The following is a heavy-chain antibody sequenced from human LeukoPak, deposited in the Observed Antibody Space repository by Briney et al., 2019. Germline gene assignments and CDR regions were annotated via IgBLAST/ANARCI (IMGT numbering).Heavy chain of an antibody. CDR1: GFTFNNYW. CDR3: ARVGALSSSWLLY. D-gene: IGHD6-13*01. CDR2: ISSRAGSI. Sequence: GGSLRLSCAASGFTFNNYWMSWVRQAPGKGLEWVSSISSRAGSIYYADSVKGRFTISRDNAKNSLYLQMNSLRDEDTAAYYCARVGALSSSWLLYWGQGTLVTVSS. J-gene: IGHJ4*02. V-gene: IGHV3-48*03.